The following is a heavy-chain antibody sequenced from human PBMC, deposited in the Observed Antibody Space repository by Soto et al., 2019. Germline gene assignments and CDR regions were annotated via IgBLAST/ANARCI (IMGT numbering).Heavy chain of an antibody. Sequence: GESLKISCKGSGYSFTSYWIGWVRQMLGKGLEWMGIIYPGDSDTRYSPSFQGQVTISADKSISTAYLQWSSLKASDTAMYYCARPRYDFWSGYYISWFDPWGQGTLVTVSS. CDR1: GYSFTSYW. D-gene: IGHD3-3*01. CDR3: ARPRYDFWSGYYISWFDP. CDR2: IYPGDSDT. V-gene: IGHV5-51*01. J-gene: IGHJ5*02.